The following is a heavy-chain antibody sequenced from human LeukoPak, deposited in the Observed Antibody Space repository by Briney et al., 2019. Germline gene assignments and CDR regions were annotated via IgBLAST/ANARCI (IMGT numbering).Heavy chain of an antibody. D-gene: IGHD1-1*01. CDR3: ARGHSVQLERRDMYYFDY. J-gene: IGHJ4*02. Sequence: SVKVSCKASGGTFSSYAISWVRQAPGQGLEWMGRIIPILGTANYAQKFQGRVTITTDESTSTAYMELSSLRSEDTAVYYCARGHSVQLERRDMYYFDYWGQGTLVTVSS. CDR1: GGTFSSYA. V-gene: IGHV1-69*11. CDR2: IIPILGTA.